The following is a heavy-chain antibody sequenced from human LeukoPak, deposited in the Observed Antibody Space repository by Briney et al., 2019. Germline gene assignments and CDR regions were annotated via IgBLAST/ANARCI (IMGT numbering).Heavy chain of an antibody. CDR2: ISGSGGST. D-gene: IGHD3-3*01. V-gene: IGHV3-23*01. J-gene: IGHJ6*03. CDR1: GFTFSSYA. Sequence: GGSLRLSCADSGFTFSSYAMILVRQAPGEGREWVSAISGSGGSTYYADSVKGRFTISRDNYKNTLYLQMNSLRAEDTAVYYCAKAPREWRIYYYYYMDVWGKGTTVTVSS. CDR3: AKAPREWRIYYYYYMDV.